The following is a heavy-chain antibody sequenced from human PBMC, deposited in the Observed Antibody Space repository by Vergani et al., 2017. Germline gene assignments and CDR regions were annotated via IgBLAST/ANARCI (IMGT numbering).Heavy chain of an antibody. CDR1: GFTFSNAW. Sequence: EVQLVESGGGLVKPGGSLRLSCAASGFTFSNAWMSWVRQAPGKGLEWVGRIKCKTDGGTTDYAAPVKGRFTISRDDSKNTLYLQMNSLKTEYTAVYYCTTGKGYSGGWYAGERRTNYYYYGMDVWGQGTTVTVSS. V-gene: IGHV3-15*01. CDR2: IKCKTDGGTT. J-gene: IGHJ6*02. D-gene: IGHD6-19*01. CDR3: TTGKGYSGGWYAGERRTNYYYYGMDV.